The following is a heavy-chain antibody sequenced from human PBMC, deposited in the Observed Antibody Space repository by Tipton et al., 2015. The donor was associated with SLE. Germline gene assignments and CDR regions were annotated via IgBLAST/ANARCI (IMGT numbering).Heavy chain of an antibody. D-gene: IGHD4-17*01. Sequence: TLSLTCTVSGGSISSYYWSWIRQPPGKGLEWIGYIYTSGSTNYNPSLKSRVTISVDTSKNQFSLKLSPVTAADTAVYYCAREVGYGDLNWFDPWGQGTLVTVSS. CDR1: GGSISSYY. V-gene: IGHV4-4*08. CDR2: IYTSGST. CDR3: AREVGYGDLNWFDP. J-gene: IGHJ5*02.